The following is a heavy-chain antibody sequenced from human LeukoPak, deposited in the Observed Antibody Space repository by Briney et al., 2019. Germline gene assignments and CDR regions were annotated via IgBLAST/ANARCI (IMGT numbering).Heavy chain of an antibody. Sequence: SETLSLTCTVSGGSISSYYWSWIRQPPGKGLEWIGYIYYSGSTNYNPSLKSRVTISVDTSKNQFSLKLSSVTAADTAVYYCARDSTYDFLTGPPRYYFAYWGQGPLVTVSS. CDR3: ARDSTYDFLTGPPRYYFAY. D-gene: IGHD3-9*01. J-gene: IGHJ4*02. CDR1: GGSISSYY. V-gene: IGHV4-59*01. CDR2: IYYSGST.